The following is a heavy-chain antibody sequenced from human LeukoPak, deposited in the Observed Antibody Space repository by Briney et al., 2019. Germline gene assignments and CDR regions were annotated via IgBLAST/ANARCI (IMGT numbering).Heavy chain of an antibody. CDR1: GGSFSGYY. Sequence: SETLSLTCAVYGGSFSGYYWSWIRQPPGKGLEWIGEINHSGSTNYNPSLKSRVTISVDTSKNQFSLKLSSVTAADTAVYYCARGKATEYSSSSGTYYFDYWGQGTLVTVSS. V-gene: IGHV4-34*01. D-gene: IGHD6-6*01. CDR2: INHSGST. J-gene: IGHJ4*02. CDR3: ARGKATEYSSSSGTYYFDY.